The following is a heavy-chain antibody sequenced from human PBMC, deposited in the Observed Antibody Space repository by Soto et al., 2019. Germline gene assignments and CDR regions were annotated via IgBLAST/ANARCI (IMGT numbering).Heavy chain of an antibody. V-gene: IGHV3-30*03. CDR3: TGAVASGY. D-gene: IGHD2-8*02. J-gene: IGHJ4*02. CDR1: GFSFSYSG. CDR2: ISFDGSTK. Sequence: QVQLVESGGGVVQPGRSLRLSCAASGFSFSYSGMHWVRQAPGKGLEWVAVISFDGSTKYYADSVKGRFTISRDNSKNTLYLEMNSLRADDTAVYYCTGAVASGYWGQGTLVTVSS.